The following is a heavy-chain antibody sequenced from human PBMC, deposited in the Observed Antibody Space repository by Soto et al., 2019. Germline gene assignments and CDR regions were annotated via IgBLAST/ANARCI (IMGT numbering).Heavy chain of an antibody. D-gene: IGHD3-22*01. J-gene: IGHJ5*02. V-gene: IGHV1-69*01. Sequence: QVQLVQSGAEVKKPGSSVKVSCKASGDTFSSYAISWVRQAPGQGLEWMGGIIPIFGTANYAQKFQGRVTTTADESTSTAYIELSSLRSEDTAVYYCARSRGPTYYYDSSGYFNWFDPWGQGTLVTVSS. CDR1: GDTFSSYA. CDR2: IIPIFGTA. CDR3: ARSRGPTYYYDSSGYFNWFDP.